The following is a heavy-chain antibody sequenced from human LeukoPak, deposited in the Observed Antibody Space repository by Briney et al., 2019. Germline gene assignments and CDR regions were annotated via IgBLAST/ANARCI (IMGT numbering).Heavy chain of an antibody. J-gene: IGHJ4*02. Sequence: GGSLRLSSAASGFTFSSYSMNWVRQAPGKGLEWVSYISSSSSTIYYADSVKGRFTISRDNAKNSLYLQTNSLRAEDTAVYYCARGRLLWFGELNAGLDYWGQGTLVTVSS. CDR3: ARGRLLWFGELNAGLDY. D-gene: IGHD3-10*01. CDR2: ISSSSSTI. V-gene: IGHV3-48*01. CDR1: GFTFSSYS.